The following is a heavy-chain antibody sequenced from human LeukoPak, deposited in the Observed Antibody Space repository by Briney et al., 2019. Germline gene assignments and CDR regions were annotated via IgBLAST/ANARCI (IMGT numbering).Heavy chain of an antibody. D-gene: IGHD3/OR15-3a*01. CDR2: INPNSGGT. V-gene: IGHV1-2*02. CDR1: GYIFSVYY. Sequence: GASVEVSCKASGYIFSVYYMHWVRQAPGQGLEWLGWINPNSGGTDYAQKLQGRVTMTRDTSISTAYMELIGLRSDDTAVYYCARGEFRTGAKGDYYYYMDVWGKGTTVTVSS. J-gene: IGHJ6*03. CDR3: ARGEFRTGAKGDYYYYMDV.